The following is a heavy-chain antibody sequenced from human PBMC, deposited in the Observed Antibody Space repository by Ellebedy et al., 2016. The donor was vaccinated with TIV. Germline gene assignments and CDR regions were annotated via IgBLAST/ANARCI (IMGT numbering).Heavy chain of an antibody. CDR2: ISNSAMRT. J-gene: IGHJ4*02. Sequence: GESLKISCAASGFTFTSYAMSWVRQAPGKGLEWVSTISNSAMRTYYADSVEGRFVISRDNSKKTLSLQMNSLRAEDAAVYYCAKGRGGGSESHTPRYFFDYWGLGTLVTVSS. CDR3: AKGRGGGSESHTPRYFFDY. CDR1: GFTFTSYA. D-gene: IGHD3-10*01. V-gene: IGHV3-23*01.